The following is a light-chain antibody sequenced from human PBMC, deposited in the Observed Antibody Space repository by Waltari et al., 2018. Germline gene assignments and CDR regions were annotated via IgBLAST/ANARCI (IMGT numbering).Light chain of an antibody. CDR1: SSDVGAYEY. CDR2: EVN. CDR3: SSYTTIASYV. V-gene: IGLV2-14*01. J-gene: IGLJ1*01. Sequence: QSALTQPASVSASPGQSITISCTGTSSDVGAYEYISWYQQHPGKVPKLIIYEVNNRPSGVSDRFSGSKFDNTASLTISGLPPEDEADYYCSSYTTIASYVFGTGTKVTVL.